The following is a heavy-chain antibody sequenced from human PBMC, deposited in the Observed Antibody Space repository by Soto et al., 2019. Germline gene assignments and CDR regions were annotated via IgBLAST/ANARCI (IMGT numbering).Heavy chain of an antibody. CDR3: ARAKYYDFWSGYDNWLDP. D-gene: IGHD3-3*01. V-gene: IGHV1-2*04. CDR2: INPNSGGT. Sequence: GASVKVSCKASGYTFTGYYMHWVRQAPGQGLEWMGWINPNSGGTNYAQKFQGWVTMTRDTSISTAYMELSRLRSDDTAVYYCARAKYYDFWSGYDNWLDPWGQGTLVTVSS. CDR1: GYTFTGYY. J-gene: IGHJ5*02.